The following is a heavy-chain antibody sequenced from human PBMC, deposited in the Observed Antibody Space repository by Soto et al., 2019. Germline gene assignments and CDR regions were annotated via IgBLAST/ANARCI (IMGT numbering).Heavy chain of an antibody. CDR2: INPGNGDT. Sequence: ASVKVSCKTSGYSFTKYGLHWVRQAPGQRLEWMGWINPGNGDTKYSQKFQGRVTITRDTSATTAYMELSSLRSEDSAVFYCARTDCSSASCYNYYYYGMDVWGQGTTVTVSS. J-gene: IGHJ6*02. CDR3: ARTDCSSASCYNYYYYGMDV. D-gene: IGHD2-2*01. V-gene: IGHV1-3*01. CDR1: GYSFTKYG.